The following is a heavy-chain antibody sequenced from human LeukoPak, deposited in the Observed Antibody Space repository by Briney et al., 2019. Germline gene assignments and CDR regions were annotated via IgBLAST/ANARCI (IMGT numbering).Heavy chain of an antibody. Sequence: ASVKVSCKASGYTFTGYYMHWVRQAPGQGLEWMGRITPNSGGTNYAQKFQGTVAMTRDTCISPTYMELGRLRSDDTAVYYCARGGSGSYGGFEDYWGKGTLVTVSP. J-gene: IGHJ4*02. V-gene: IGHV1-2*06. CDR1: GYTFTGYY. CDR2: ITPNSGGT. D-gene: IGHD1-26*01. CDR3: ARGGSGSYGGFEDY.